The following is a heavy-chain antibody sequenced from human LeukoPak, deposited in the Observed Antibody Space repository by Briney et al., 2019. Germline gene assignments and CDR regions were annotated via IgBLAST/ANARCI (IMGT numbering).Heavy chain of an antibody. CDR1: GFTFSSYS. CDR2: ISSSSSYI. CDR3: ALSSSSWYVFDY. Sequence: GGSLRLSCAASGFTFSSYSMNWVRQAPGKGLEWVSSISSSSSYIYYADSVKGRFTISRDNAKNSLYLQMNSLRAEDTAVYYCALSSSSWYVFDYWGQGTLVTVSS. J-gene: IGHJ4*02. V-gene: IGHV3-21*01. D-gene: IGHD6-13*01.